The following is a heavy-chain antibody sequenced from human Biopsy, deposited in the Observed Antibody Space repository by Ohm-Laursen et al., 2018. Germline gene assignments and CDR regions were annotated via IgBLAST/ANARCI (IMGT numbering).Heavy chain of an antibody. CDR2: IYFTGRT. J-gene: IGHJ2*01. D-gene: IGHD5-24*01. V-gene: IGHV4-59*12. Sequence: GTLSLTCTVSGGPIDSYYWSWIRQPPGKALEWIGYIYFTGRTSYNPSIKSRVTMSVNTSKKLFSLRLSSVTAADTAVYYCASAGYNPDWNLDLWGRGTRVTVSS. CDR3: ASAGYNPDWNLDL. CDR1: GGPIDSYY.